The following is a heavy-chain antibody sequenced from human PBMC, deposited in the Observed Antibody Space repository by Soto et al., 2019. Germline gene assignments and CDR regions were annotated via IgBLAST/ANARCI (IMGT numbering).Heavy chain of an antibody. CDR3: ATSEGDCGGGSCYSYFYYYGMDV. Sequence: ASVKVSCKASGDTRTDFSMHWVRQAPGQRPEWMGWLSVGNGDTKYSQKFQGRVTITRDTSARTAYMELSNLRSEDTAVYYCATSEGDCGGGSCYSYFYYYGMDVWGQGTTVTVSS. D-gene: IGHD2-15*01. CDR2: LSVGNGDT. J-gene: IGHJ6*02. CDR1: GDTRTDFS. V-gene: IGHV1-3*01.